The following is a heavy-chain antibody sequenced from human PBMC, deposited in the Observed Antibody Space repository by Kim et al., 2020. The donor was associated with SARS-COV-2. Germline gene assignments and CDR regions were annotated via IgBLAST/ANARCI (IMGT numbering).Heavy chain of an antibody. CDR2: ISYDGSNK. V-gene: IGHV3-30-3*01. CDR1: GFTFSSYA. J-gene: IGHJ3*02. CDR3: ARGRPSITMIVVVTRSVYGAYVI. Sequence: GGSLRLSCAASGFTFSSYAMHWVRQAPGKGLEWVAAISYDGSNKYYADSVKGRFTISRDNSKNTLYLQMNSLRAEDTAVYYCARGRPSITMIVVVTRSVYGAYVIWGERPMVTVSS. D-gene: IGHD3-22*01.